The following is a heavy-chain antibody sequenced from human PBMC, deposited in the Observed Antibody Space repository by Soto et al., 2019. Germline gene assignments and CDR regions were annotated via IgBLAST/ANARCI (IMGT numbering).Heavy chain of an antibody. J-gene: IGHJ5*02. Sequence: VESLRLSYAASGFTFSSYAMSWVRQAPGKGLEWVSAISGSGGSTYYADSVKGRFTSARDNSKNTLYLQMNSLRAEDTAVYYCAKERVLPQSWGQGTLVTDS. CDR3: AKERVLPQS. CDR1: GFTFSSYA. D-gene: IGHD2-15*01. CDR2: ISGSGGST. V-gene: IGHV3-23*01.